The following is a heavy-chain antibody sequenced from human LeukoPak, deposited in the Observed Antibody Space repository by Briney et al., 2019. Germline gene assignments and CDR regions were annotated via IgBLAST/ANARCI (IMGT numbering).Heavy chain of an antibody. D-gene: IGHD3-10*01. Sequence: GGSLRLSCAASGFPFSSYSMNWVRQAPGEGLEWVSYISSSRTTSYADSVEGRFTISRDNAKNSLYLQMNSLRAEDTAVYYCARDLEGSGSFYRPSYDYWGQGTLVTVSS. CDR1: GFPFSSYS. CDR2: ISSSRTT. CDR3: ARDLEGSGSFYRPSYDY. V-gene: IGHV3-48*01. J-gene: IGHJ4*02.